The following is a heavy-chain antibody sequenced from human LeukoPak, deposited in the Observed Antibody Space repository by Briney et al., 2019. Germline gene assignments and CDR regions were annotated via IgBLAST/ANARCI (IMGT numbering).Heavy chain of an antibody. J-gene: IGHJ5*02. D-gene: IGHD2-15*01. CDR1: GGSISSYH. CDR2: TYTSGSS. CDR3: ARGGGYGRNWFDP. V-gene: IGHV4-4*07. Sequence: PSETLSLTCIVSGGSISSYHWSWIRQPAGKRLEWFGHTYTSGSSNSNPSPKSRVTMSVDTSNNQFSLKLNSVTAADTAVYYCARGGGYGRNWFDPWGQGTLVIVSS.